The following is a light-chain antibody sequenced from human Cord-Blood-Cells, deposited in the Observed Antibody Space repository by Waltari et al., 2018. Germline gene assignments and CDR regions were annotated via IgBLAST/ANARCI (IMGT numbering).Light chain of an antibody. V-gene: IGLV2-14*01. CDR2: DVS. CDR1: SSDAGGYTY. CDR3: SSYTSSSTVV. Sequence: QSALTQPASVSGSPGQSITLSCTGTSSDAGGYTYVSWYQPPPGKAPKLIIYDVSNRPSGVSNRFSGSKSGNTASLTISGLQAEDETDYYCSSYTSSSTVVFGGGTKLTVL. J-gene: IGLJ2*01.